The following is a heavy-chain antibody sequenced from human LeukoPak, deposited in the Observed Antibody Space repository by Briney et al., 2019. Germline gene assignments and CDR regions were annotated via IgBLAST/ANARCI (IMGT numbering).Heavy chain of an antibody. J-gene: IGHJ4*02. CDR3: ARGRGAGTFDY. CDR2: IYSGGST. V-gene: IGHV3-53*04. Sequence: GGSLRLSCAASGFTFRSYAMSWVRQAPGKGLEWVSVIYSGGSTYYADSVKGRFTISRHNSKNTLYLQMNSLRAEDTAVYYCARGRGAGTFDYWGQGTLVTVSS. CDR1: GFTFRSYA. D-gene: IGHD6-19*01.